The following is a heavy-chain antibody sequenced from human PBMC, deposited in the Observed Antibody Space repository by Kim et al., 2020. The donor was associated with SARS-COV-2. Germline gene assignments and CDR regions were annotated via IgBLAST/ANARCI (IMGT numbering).Heavy chain of an antibody. CDR1: GFTFSSYA. Sequence: GGSLRLSCAGSGFTFSSYAMSWVRQAPGKGLEWVSAISGSSGSTYYADSVKGRFTISRDNSKNTLYLQMNSLRAEDTAVYYCAKLLWFGELLYSDYWGQGTLVTVSS. V-gene: IGHV3-23*01. J-gene: IGHJ4*02. D-gene: IGHD3-10*01. CDR2: ISGSSGST. CDR3: AKLLWFGELLYSDY.